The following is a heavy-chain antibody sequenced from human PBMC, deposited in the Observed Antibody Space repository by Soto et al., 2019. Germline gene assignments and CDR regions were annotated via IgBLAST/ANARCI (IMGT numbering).Heavy chain of an antibody. CDR2: ISAYNGNT. V-gene: IGHV1-18*01. D-gene: IGHD2-15*01. CDR3: ARIDAAGWWFDP. CDR1: GYTFTSYG. J-gene: IGHJ5*02. Sequence: ASVKVSCKASGYTFTSYGISWVRQAPGPGLEWMGWISAYNGNTNYAQKLQGRVTMTTDTSTSTAYMELRSLRSDDTAVYYCARIDAAGWWFDPWGQGTLVTVSS.